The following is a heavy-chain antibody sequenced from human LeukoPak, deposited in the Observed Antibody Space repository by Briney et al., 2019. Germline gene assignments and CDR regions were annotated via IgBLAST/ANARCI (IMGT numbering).Heavy chain of an antibody. Sequence: GGSLRLSCAASGFSFSSYSMNWVRQAQGKGLGWVSSISSSSSDIYYADSVKGRFTISRDNAKNSLYLQMTSLRAEDTAVYYCARDGDSGSYWGDYFDYWGQGTLVTVSS. V-gene: IGHV3-21*01. J-gene: IGHJ4*02. CDR2: ISSSSSDI. D-gene: IGHD1-26*01. CDR3: ARDGDSGSYWGDYFDY. CDR1: GFSFSSYS.